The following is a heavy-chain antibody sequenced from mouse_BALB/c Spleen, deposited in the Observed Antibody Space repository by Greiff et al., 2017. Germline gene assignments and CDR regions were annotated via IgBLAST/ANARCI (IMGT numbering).Heavy chain of an antibody. CDR2: IWAGGST. Sequence: VKLQESGPGLVAPSQSLSITCTVSGFSLTSYGVHWVRQPPGKGLEWLGVIWAGGSTNYNSALMSRLSISKDNSKSQVFLKMNSLQTDDTAMYYCAREGGGLYWGQGTSVTVSS. J-gene: IGHJ4*01. CDR3: AREGGGLY. V-gene: IGHV2-9*02. CDR1: GFSLTSYG.